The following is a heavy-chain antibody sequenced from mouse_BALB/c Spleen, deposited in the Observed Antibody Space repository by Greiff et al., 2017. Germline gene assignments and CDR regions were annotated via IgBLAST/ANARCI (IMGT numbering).Heavy chain of an antibody. CDR2: IDPENGDT. Sequence: LVESGAELVRSGASVKLSCTASGFNIKDYYMHWVKQRPEQGLEWIGWIDPENGDTEYAPKFQGKATMTADTSSNTAYLQLSSLTSEDTAVYYCNAPYGNSYAMDYWGQGTSVTVSS. CDR1: GFNIKDYY. CDR3: NAPYGNSYAMDY. V-gene: IGHV14-4*02. D-gene: IGHD2-1*01. J-gene: IGHJ4*01.